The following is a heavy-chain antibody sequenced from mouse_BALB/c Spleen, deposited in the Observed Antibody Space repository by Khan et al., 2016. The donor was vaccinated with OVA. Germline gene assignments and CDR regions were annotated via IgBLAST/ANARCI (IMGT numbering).Heavy chain of an antibody. D-gene: IGHD1-1*01. J-gene: IGHJ2*01. CDR2: ISYSGRT. V-gene: IGHV3-2*02. Sequence: EVQLQESGPGLVKPSQSLSLTCTVTGYSITSDYAWNWIRQFPGNKLEWMGYISYSGRTSYNPSLKRRISITRDTSKNQFFLQLNYVTTEATATYYCARSVTITTVVATDFDYWGQGTTLTVSS. CDR1: GYSITSDYA. CDR3: ARSVTITTVVATDFDY.